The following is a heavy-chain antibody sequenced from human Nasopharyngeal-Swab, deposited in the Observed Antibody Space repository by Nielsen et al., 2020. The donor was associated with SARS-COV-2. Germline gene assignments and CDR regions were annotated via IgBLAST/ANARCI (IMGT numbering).Heavy chain of an antibody. V-gene: IGHV5-51*01. J-gene: IGHJ6*02. CDR2: IYPGDSDT. Sequence: GGSLRLSCKGSGYSLTSYWIGWVRQMPGKGLEWMGIIYPGDSDTRYSPSFQGQVTTSADKSISTAYPQWSSLKASDTAMYYCARRPTNGDYGAYGMDVWGQGTTVTVSS. D-gene: IGHD4-17*01. CDR3: ARRPTNGDYGAYGMDV. CDR1: GYSLTSYW.